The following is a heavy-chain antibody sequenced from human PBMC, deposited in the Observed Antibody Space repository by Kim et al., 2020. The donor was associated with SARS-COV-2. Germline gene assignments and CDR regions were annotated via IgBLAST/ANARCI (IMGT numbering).Heavy chain of an antibody. CDR3: AIGLWFGDDAFDI. J-gene: IGHJ3*02. CDR2: IYSGGST. CDR1: GFTVSSNY. V-gene: IGHV3-53*01. D-gene: IGHD3-10*01. Sequence: GGSLRLSCAASGFTVSSNYMSWVRQAPGKGLEWVSVIYSGGSTYYADSVKGRFTISRDNSKNTLYLQMNSLRAEDTAVYYCAIGLWFGDDAFDIWGQGTMVTVSS.